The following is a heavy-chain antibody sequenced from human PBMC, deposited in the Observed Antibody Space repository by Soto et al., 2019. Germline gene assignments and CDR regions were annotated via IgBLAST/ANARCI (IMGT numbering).Heavy chain of an antibody. J-gene: IGHJ4*02. CDR2: MTPRNGNT. D-gene: IGHD1-26*01. V-gene: IGHV1-8*01. Sequence: QVQLVQSGAEVKEPGASVKVSCKASGYTFTNLDINWVRQTTGQGLEWMGWMTPRNGNTDYAQKFRGRVTMTRDTSISTAYMELRSLTSEDTGVYYCARGINEGVDYWGQGTLVTVSS. CDR3: ARGINEGVDY. CDR1: GYTFTNLD.